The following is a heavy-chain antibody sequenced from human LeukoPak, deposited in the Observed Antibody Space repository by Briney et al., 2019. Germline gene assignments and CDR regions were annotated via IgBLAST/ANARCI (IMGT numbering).Heavy chain of an antibody. J-gene: IGHJ6*02. CDR3: ARDGYCSGGSCYLSDYYYYGMDV. Sequence: ASVKVSCKASGGTFSSYAISWVRQAPGQGLEWMGRIIPILGIANYAQKFQGRVTITADKSTSTAYMELSSLRSEDTAVYYCARDGYCSGGSCYLSDYYYYGMDVWGQGTTVTVSS. CDR2: IIPILGIA. D-gene: IGHD2-15*01. V-gene: IGHV1-69*04. CDR1: GGTFSSYA.